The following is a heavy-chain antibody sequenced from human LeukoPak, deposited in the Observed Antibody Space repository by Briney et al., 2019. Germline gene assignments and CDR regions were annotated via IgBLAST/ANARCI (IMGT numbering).Heavy chain of an antibody. D-gene: IGHD6-19*01. CDR1: GGSISRGSYY. V-gene: IGHV4-61*02. CDR2: IYNSGST. Sequence: SQTLSLTCVVSGGSISRGSYYWNWIRQPAGKGLEWMGRIYNSGSTNYNPSLKSRLTISADTSRNQLSLQLTSVTAADTAVYYCARGSGIAVAGTLFDYWGQGTLVTVSS. J-gene: IGHJ4*02. CDR3: ARGSGIAVAGTLFDY.